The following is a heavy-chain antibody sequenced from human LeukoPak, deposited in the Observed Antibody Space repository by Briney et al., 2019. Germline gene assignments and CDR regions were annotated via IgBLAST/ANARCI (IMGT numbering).Heavy chain of an antibody. CDR1: GFTFNNHG. Sequence: GGSLRLSCAASGFTFNNHGMNWVRQAPGKGLEWISSIGQSGSSTYYADSVKGRFTVSRDNSRNLVYLQMNSLRAEDTAIYYCAKRVPYSSSSVYFDSWGQGTLVTVSS. D-gene: IGHD6-6*01. J-gene: IGHJ4*02. CDR2: IGQSGSST. V-gene: IGHV3-23*01. CDR3: AKRVPYSSSSVYFDS.